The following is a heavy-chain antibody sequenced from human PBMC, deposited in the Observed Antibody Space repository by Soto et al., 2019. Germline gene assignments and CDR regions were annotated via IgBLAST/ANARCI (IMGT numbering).Heavy chain of an antibody. CDR2: ISGSGGST. CDR1: GFTFSSYA. V-gene: IGHV3-23*01. D-gene: IGHD2-15*01. CDR3: AKDLGRYCSGGSCYPTPRWFDP. Sequence: PGGSLRLSCAASGFTFSSYAMSWVRQAPGKGLEWVSAISGSGGSTYYADSVKGRFTISRDNSKNTLYLQMNSLRAEDTAVYYCAKDLGRYCSGGSCYPTPRWFDPWGQGTLVTVSS. J-gene: IGHJ5*02.